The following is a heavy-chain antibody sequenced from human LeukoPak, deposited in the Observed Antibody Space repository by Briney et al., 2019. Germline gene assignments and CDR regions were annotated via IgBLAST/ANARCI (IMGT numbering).Heavy chain of an antibody. CDR1: GFTFSSYS. CDR2: ISSSSSTI. CDR3: ARSGPRGGNSGFDY. Sequence: GGSLRLSCAASGFTFSSYSMNWVRQAPGKGLEWVSYISSSSSTIYYADSVKGRFTISRDNAKNSLYLQMNSLRAEDTAVYYCARSGPRGGNSGFDYWGQGTLVTVSS. V-gene: IGHV3-48*04. J-gene: IGHJ4*02. D-gene: IGHD4-23*01.